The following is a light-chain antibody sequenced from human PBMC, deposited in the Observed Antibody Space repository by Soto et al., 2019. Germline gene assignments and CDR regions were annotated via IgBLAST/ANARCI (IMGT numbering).Light chain of an antibody. Sequence: QSVLTQPPSVSAAPGQKVTISCSGSSSNIGNNYVSWYQQRPGTAPKLLIYDNNKRPSGIPGRFSGSKSGTSATLGITGLQTGDEADYYCGTWDSSLSYVFGTGSKVTVL. J-gene: IGLJ1*01. CDR1: SSNIGNNY. V-gene: IGLV1-51*01. CDR3: GTWDSSLSYV. CDR2: DNN.